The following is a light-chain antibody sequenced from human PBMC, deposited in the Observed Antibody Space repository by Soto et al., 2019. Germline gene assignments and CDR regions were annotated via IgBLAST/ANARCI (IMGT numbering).Light chain of an antibody. Sequence: EIVMTQSPATLSVSPGERASLSWRALQSVSISFSWYQQKPGQAPRLLIYGASTRATGIPARFSGSGSGTEFTLTLSSLQSEDVAVSYCQQYNNWPLTWTFGQGTKVDTK. CDR3: QQYNNWPLTWT. CDR2: GAS. J-gene: IGKJ1*01. V-gene: IGKV3-15*01. CDR1: QSVSIS.